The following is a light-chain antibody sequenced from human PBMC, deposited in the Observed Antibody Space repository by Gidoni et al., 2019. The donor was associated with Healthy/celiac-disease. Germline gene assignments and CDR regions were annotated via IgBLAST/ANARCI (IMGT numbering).Light chain of an antibody. CDR3: QQYYSTPRT. CDR2: WAS. CDR1: QSVLYRSNNKNY. J-gene: IGKJ1*01. Sequence: DIVMSQSPDSLAESLGERATINCKSSQSVLYRSNNKNYLAWYQQKPGQPPKLLIYWASTRESGVPDRFSGSGSGTDFTLTISSLQAEDVAVYYCQQYYSTPRTFGQGTKVEIK. V-gene: IGKV4-1*01.